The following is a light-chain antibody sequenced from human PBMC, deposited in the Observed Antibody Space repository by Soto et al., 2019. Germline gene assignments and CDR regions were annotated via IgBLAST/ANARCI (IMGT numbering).Light chain of an antibody. CDR3: QQYNSYPLT. CDR2: DAS. Sequence: DIQMTQSPSTLSASVGDRVTITCRASQSLSNWLAWYQQKPGKAPKLLIYDASSLESAVPSRFSGSASGTEFPLTISILQPDDFATYYCQQYNSYPLTFGGGTKVEIK. J-gene: IGKJ4*01. CDR1: QSLSNW. V-gene: IGKV1-5*01.